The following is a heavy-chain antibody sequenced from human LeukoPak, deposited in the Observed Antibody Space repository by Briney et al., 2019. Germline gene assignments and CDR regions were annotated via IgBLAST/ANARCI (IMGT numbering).Heavy chain of an antibody. Sequence: ASVKVSCKASGYTFTSYDINWVRQATGQGLEWMGWMNPNSGNTGYAQKFQGRVTMTRNTSISTAYMELSSLRSEDTAVYYCARVSRSSVAVFYYYYGMDVWGQGTTVTVSS. CDR3: ARVSRSSVAVFYYYYGMDV. D-gene: IGHD6-19*01. V-gene: IGHV1-8*01. CDR2: MNPNSGNT. J-gene: IGHJ6*02. CDR1: GYTFTSYD.